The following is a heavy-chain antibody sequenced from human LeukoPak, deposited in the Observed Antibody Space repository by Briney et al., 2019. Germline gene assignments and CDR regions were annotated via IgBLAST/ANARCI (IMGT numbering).Heavy chain of an antibody. Sequence: GGSLRLSCAASGFTFSDYYMSWIRQAPGKGLEWVSYISGSGSYTNYADYVKGRFTISRDNAKNSLHLQMNSLRAEDTAVYYCARRSIATAGTIIDSWGQGTLVTVSS. CDR2: ISGSGSYT. D-gene: IGHD6-13*01. J-gene: IGHJ4*02. CDR3: ARRSIATAGTIIDS. V-gene: IGHV3-11*06. CDR1: GFTFSDYY.